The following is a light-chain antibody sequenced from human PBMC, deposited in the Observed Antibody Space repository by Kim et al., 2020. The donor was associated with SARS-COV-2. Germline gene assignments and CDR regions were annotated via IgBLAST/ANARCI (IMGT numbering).Light chain of an antibody. V-gene: IGLV2-18*02. CDR2: EVS. Sequence: QSALTQPPSVSGSPGQSVTISCTGTSSDVGSYNRVSWYHQSPGTAPKLIIYEVSNRPSGVPGRFSGSKSGNTASLTISGLQAEDEAYYHCSSQTNTGTCVFGGGTKVTVL. CDR1: SSDVGSYNR. CDR3: SSQTNTGTCV. J-gene: IGLJ3*02.